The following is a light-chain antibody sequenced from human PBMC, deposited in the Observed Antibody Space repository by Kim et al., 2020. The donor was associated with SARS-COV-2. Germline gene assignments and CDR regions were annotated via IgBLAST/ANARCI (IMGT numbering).Light chain of an antibody. CDR1: QSVSSSY. CDR3: QQHGNSRSLT. V-gene: IGKV3-20*01. CDR2: GTS. Sequence: EIVLTQSPGTLSLSPGERATLSCRASQSVSSSYLAWYQQKPGQAPRLLIYGTSTRATGIPDRFSGSGSGTDFTLTISRLEPEDFAVYYCQQHGNSRSLTFGGGTKVDIK. J-gene: IGKJ4*01.